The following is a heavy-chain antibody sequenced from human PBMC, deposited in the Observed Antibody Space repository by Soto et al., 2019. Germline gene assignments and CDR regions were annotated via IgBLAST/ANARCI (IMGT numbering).Heavy chain of an antibody. V-gene: IGHV3-33*01. CDR2: IWYDGSNK. J-gene: IGHJ4*02. CDR1: GFTFSSYG. Sequence: GGSLRLSCAASGFTFSSYGMHWVRQAPGKGLEWVAVIWYDGSNKYYADSVKGRFTISRDNSKNTLYLQMNSLRAEDTAVYYCARDDSSGYYDPFDYWGQGTLVTVSS. D-gene: IGHD3-22*01. CDR3: ARDDSSGYYDPFDY.